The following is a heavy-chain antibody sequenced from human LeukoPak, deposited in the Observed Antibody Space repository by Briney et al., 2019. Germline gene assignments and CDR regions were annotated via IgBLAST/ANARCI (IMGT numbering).Heavy chain of an antibody. CDR1: GLTFSSSA. CDR2: ISSDGGRV. V-gene: IGHV3-64*02. J-gene: IGHJ4*02. D-gene: IGHD1-14*01. Sequence: GSLRTSCAASGLTFSSSAMHRVRQAPGKRLETVSAISSDGGRVYYGDSVKGRFTISRDNSKNTLYLQMGSLRAEDMAVYYCARWVGTQLDFWGQGTLVTVSS. CDR3: ARWVGTQLDF.